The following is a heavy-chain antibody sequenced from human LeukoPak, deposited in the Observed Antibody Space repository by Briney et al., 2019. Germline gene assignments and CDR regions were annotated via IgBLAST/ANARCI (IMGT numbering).Heavy chain of an antibody. CDR2: INHSGST. V-gene: IGHV4-34*01. Sequence: SETLSLTCAVYGGSFSGYYWSWIRQPPGKGLEWIGEINHSGSTNYNPSLKSRVTISVDTSKNQFSLKLSSVTAADTAVYYCARVQGYCSGGSCWRCYYYFDYWGQGTLVTVSS. CDR1: GGSFSGYY. J-gene: IGHJ4*02. CDR3: ARVQGYCSGGSCWRCYYYFDY. D-gene: IGHD2-15*01.